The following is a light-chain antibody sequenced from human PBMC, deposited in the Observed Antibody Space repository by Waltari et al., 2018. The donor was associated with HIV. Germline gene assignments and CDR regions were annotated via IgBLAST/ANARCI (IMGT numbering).Light chain of an antibody. V-gene: IGKV1-13*02. CDR1: QDISST. CDR2: DAS. CDR3: QQFHSYPFT. Sequence: AIQLTQSPSSLSAFVGDRVTISCRASQDISSTLAWFQQKPGKAPKLLIYDASTLESGVPLRFSGSGSGTDFTLTSSSLQPEDSATYYCQQFHSYPFTFGGGTKVEI. J-gene: IGKJ4*01.